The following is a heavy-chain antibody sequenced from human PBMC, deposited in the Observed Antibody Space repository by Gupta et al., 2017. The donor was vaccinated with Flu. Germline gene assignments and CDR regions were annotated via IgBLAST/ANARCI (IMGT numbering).Heavy chain of an antibody. J-gene: IGHJ5*02. CDR2: IIPVFGTE. D-gene: IGHD2-21*02. V-gene: IGHV1-69*01. CDR3: ERAGTVFCGGDGYCDA. CDR1: GDDFKNYG. Sequence: VQLVQSGSAVTRPGSSVKVSCKSYGDDFKNYGIDWVRQAPGQGLEWMGGIIPVFGTEKTAQKFQGRISFSADEATSTVYMQLSGRQSDDTAVYEGERAGTVFCGGDGYCDAWGQGTLVTVSS.